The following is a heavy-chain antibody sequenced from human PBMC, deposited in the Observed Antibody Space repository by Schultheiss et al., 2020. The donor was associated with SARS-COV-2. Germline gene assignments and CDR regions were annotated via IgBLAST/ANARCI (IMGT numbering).Heavy chain of an antibody. CDR1: GGSVSSGSYY. D-gene: IGHD3-3*01. CDR3: ARDVSGYYLEN. V-gene: IGHV4-61*01. J-gene: IGHJ4*02. Sequence: SQTLSLTCTVSGGSVSSGSYYWSWIRQAPGEGLEWIGYFYNGRNANYNPSLKTRLTLSVDTSKNQLYLTLRSVTPADTATYYCARDVSGYYLENWGQGALVTVSS. CDR2: FYNGRNA.